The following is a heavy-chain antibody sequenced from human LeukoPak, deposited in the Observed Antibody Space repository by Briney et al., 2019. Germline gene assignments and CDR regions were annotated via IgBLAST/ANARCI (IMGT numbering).Heavy chain of an antibody. Sequence: ASVKVSCKASGYTFTSYAMHWVRQAPGQRLEWMGWINAGNGNTKYSQKFQGRVTITRDTSASTAYMELSSLRSEDTAVYYCARDLGSQQWLPTNFDYWGQGTLVTVSS. D-gene: IGHD6-19*01. V-gene: IGHV1-3*01. J-gene: IGHJ4*02. CDR3: ARDLGSQQWLPTNFDY. CDR1: GYTFTSYA. CDR2: INAGNGNT.